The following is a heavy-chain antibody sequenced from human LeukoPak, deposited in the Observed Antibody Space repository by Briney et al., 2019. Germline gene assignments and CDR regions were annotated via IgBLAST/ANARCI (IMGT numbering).Heavy chain of an antibody. CDR2: IYSGGST. J-gene: IGHJ4*02. CDR3: ARDLLEWYFDY. V-gene: IGHV3-66*01. Sequence: GGSLRLSCAASGLTVSSTYMSWVRQTPGKGLEWVSVIYSGGSTYYADSVRGRFTISRDNSKNTLYLQMNSLRAEDTAVYYCARDLLEWYFDYWGQGTLVTVSS. D-gene: IGHD3-3*01. CDR1: GLTVSSTY.